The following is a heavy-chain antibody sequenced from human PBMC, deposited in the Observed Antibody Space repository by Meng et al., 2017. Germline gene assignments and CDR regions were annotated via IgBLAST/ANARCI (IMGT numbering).Heavy chain of an antibody. CDR1: GFTVSSNY. Sequence: EGRLGGAGGGVFQPGCSLGFACEASGFTVSSNYLGWGRPAPGKGLEWVSVIYSGGSTYYADSVKGRFTISRDNSKNTLYLQMNSLRAEDTAVYYCARGGSYYSYWGQGTLVTVSS. CDR2: IYSGGST. D-gene: IGHD1-26*01. V-gene: IGHV3-53*01. J-gene: IGHJ4*02. CDR3: ARGGSYYSY.